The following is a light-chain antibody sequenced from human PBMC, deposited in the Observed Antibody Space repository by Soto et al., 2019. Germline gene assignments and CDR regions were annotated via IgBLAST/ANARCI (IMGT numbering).Light chain of an antibody. J-gene: IGKJ5*01. V-gene: IGKV1-17*01. Sequence: DIQMTQSPSSLSASVGDRVTITCRASQGIGNDLGWYQQKPGKAPKRLIYAASSLQSGVPSRFSGSGSGTEFTLTISSLQPEDFATYYCLQYNSYPWTFGQGTRLEIK. CDR1: QGIGND. CDR2: AAS. CDR3: LQYNSYPWT.